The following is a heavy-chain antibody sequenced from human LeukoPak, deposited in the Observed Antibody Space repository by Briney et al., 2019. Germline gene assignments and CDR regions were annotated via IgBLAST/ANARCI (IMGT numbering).Heavy chain of an antibody. Sequence: SETLSLTCTVSGYSISSGYYWGWIRQPPGKGLEWIGNIYHSGSTYYNPSLKSRVTISVDTSKNQFSLKLSSVTAADTAVYYCARYYYDSSGYSHFDYWGQGTLVTVSS. J-gene: IGHJ4*02. CDR2: IYHSGST. D-gene: IGHD3-22*01. CDR3: ARYYYDSSGYSHFDY. CDR1: GYSISSGYY. V-gene: IGHV4-38-2*02.